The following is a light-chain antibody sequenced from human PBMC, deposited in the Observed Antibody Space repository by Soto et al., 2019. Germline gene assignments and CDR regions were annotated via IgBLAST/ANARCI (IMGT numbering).Light chain of an antibody. CDR1: SSNIGSHT. CDR2: SNT. Sequence: QSVLTQPPSASGTPGQTIAISCSGGSSNIGSHTVNWYQQLPGTAPRLLIYSNTQRPSGVPDRCSGSKSATSASLAITGLQSDSEGDYYCAAWDDSLNGVVFGGGTKVTVL. CDR3: AAWDDSLNGVV. V-gene: IGLV1-44*01. J-gene: IGLJ2*01.